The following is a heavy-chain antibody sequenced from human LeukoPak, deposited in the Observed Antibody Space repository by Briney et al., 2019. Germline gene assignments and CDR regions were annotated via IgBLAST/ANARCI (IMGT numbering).Heavy chain of an antibody. CDR2: IDTSDNT. V-gene: IGHV3-23*01. CDR3: AKYSRPSSRVFDY. J-gene: IGHJ4*02. D-gene: IGHD6-13*01. CDR1: GFTFSSYP. Sequence: GGSLRLSCAGSGFTFSSYPMTWVRQAPGKGLDWVSTIDTSDNTDYADSVKGRFTISRDNSRNTLYLQMNSLRAEDTAVYFCAKYSRPSSRVFDYWGQGTLATVSP.